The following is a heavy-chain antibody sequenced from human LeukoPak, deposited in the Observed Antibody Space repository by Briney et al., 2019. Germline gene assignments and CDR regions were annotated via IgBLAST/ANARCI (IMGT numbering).Heavy chain of an antibody. D-gene: IGHD2/OR15-2a*01. CDR3: ARGYYNSALGRFDY. Sequence: TQSPSLTCTVAGASISAYYSSWIRQPPGKGLEWVGHIYYTGRTNYNPYLKSRVTISVDMSKVQFSLRLSSVTAADTALYYCARGYYNSALGRFDYWGQGTLVSVSS. CDR2: IYYTGRT. CDR1: GASISAYY. J-gene: IGHJ4*02. V-gene: IGHV4-59*01.